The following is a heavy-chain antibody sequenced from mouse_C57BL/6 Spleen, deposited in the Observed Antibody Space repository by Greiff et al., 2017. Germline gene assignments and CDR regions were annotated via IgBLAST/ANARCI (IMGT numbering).Heavy chain of an antibody. V-gene: IGHV5-12*01. D-gene: IGHD2-5*01. CDR3: ARQGYSNYLWYFDV. CDR2: ISNGGGST. J-gene: IGHJ1*03. Sequence: EVKLVESGGGLVQPGGSLKLSCAASGFTFSDYYMYWVRQTPEKRLEWVAYISNGGGSTYYPDTVKGRFTISRDNAKNTLYLQMSRLKSEDTAMYYCARQGYSNYLWYFDVWGTGTTVTVSS. CDR1: GFTFSDYY.